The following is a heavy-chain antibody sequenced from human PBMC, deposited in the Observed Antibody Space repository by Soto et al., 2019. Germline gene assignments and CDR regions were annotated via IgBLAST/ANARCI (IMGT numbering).Heavy chain of an antibody. CDR3: ARGASMIVVVTLFDP. V-gene: IGHV3-21*01. J-gene: IGHJ5*02. D-gene: IGHD3-22*01. Sequence: GSLRLSCAASGFTFSSYSMNWVRQAPGKGLEWVSSISSSSSYIYYADSVKGRFTISRDNAKNSLYLQMNSLRAEDTAVYYCARGASMIVVVTLFDPWGQGTLVTVS. CDR1: GFTFSSYS. CDR2: ISSSSSYI.